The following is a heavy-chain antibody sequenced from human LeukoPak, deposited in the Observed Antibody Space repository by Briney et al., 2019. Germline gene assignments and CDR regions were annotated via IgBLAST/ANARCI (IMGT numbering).Heavy chain of an antibody. CDR3: ARRGNADGISYYYFDY. CDR2: IIGSGGST. Sequence: PGGSLRLSCAASGFTFSNFGMSWVRQAPGKGLEWVSSIIGSGGSTFYADSVKGRLTISRDNSKNTMYLQMNSLRAEDTAVYYCARRGNADGISYYYFDYWGQGTLVTVSS. CDR1: GFTFSNFG. V-gene: IGHV3-23*01. J-gene: IGHJ4*02. D-gene: IGHD5-24*01.